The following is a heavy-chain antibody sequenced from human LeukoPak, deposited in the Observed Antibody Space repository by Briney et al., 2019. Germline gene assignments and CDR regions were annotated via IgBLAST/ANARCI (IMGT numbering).Heavy chain of an antibody. CDR3: ARGERSGSMDV. CDR2: ISYDGSNK. V-gene: IGHV3-30*04. D-gene: IGHD5-24*01. CDR1: GFTFSSYA. J-gene: IGHJ6*02. Sequence: PGGSLRLSCAASGFTFSSYAMHWVRQAPGKGLEWVAVISYDGSNKYYADFVKGRFTISRDNSKNTLYLQMNSLRAEDTAVYYCARGERSGSMDVWGQGTTVTVSS.